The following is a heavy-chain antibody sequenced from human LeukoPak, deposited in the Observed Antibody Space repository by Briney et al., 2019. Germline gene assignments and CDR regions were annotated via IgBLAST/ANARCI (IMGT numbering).Heavy chain of an antibody. J-gene: IGHJ4*02. CDR3: ARQTGSGLFILP. D-gene: IGHD3/OR15-3a*01. Sequence: PSETLSLTCAVYGGSFSGYYWSWIRQPPGKGLEWIGEINHIGSTNYNPSLKSRVTISEDTSKNQFSLKLSSVTAADTAVYYCARQTGSGLFILPGGQGTLVTVSS. V-gene: IGHV4-34*01. CDR2: INHIGST. CDR1: GGSFSGYY.